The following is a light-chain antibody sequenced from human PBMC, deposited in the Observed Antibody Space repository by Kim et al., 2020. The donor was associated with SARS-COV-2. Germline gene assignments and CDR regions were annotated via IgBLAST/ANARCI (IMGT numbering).Light chain of an antibody. V-gene: IGKV3-15*01. Sequence: VSPGERAPLSCRASQSIGRSLARYQRKPGQAPRLLIFSASNRATAFPARFSGSGSGTEFTLTISSLQSDDFGVYYCQQYSRWPQTFGQGTKVDIK. CDR1: QSIGRS. J-gene: IGKJ1*01. CDR2: SAS. CDR3: QQYSRWPQT.